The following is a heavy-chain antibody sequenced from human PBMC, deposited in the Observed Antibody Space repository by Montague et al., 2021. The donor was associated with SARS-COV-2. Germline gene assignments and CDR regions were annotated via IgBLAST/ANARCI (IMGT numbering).Heavy chain of an antibody. CDR2: INDSGST. Sequence: ETLSLTCTIHGGSFSGGSFSGFYWNWVRQPPGKGLEWIGEINDSGSTNYKPPLRSRVTISVDKSDNQLSLSLRSVTAADTGVYYCARDASSSRWLRGRERYHFYPMDVWGQGTTVTVSS. J-gene: IGHJ6*02. CDR3: ARDASSSRWLRGRERYHFYPMDV. CDR1: GGSFSGFY. V-gene: IGHV4-34*01. D-gene: IGHD1-1*01.